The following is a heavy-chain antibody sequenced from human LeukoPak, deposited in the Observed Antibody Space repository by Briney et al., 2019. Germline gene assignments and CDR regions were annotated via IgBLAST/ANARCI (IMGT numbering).Heavy chain of an antibody. D-gene: IGHD5-18*01. CDR1: GGSISSYY. J-gene: IGHJ6*02. CDR3: ARSEQLWLLGVYYYGMDV. CDR2: IYYRRRP. Sequence: SESLSLTCTVSGGSISSYYWSWIRHPPGKGREWIGYIYYRRRPNYNPSLQSRVTISVDTSKNQFSLKLSSVTAADTAVYYCARSEQLWLLGVYYYGMDVWGQGTTVT. V-gene: IGHV4-59*01.